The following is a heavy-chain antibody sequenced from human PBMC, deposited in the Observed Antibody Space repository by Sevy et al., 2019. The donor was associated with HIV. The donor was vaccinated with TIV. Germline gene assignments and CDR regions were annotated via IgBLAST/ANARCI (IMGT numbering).Heavy chain of an antibody. Sequence: GGSLRLSCAASGFTFSSYGMHWVRQAPGKGLEWVAVIWYDGSNKYYADSVKGRFTISRDNSKNTLYLQMNSLRAEDTAVYYCARDKSVAVAGTLDYWGQRTLVTVSS. D-gene: IGHD6-19*01. J-gene: IGHJ4*02. CDR1: GFTFSSYG. CDR3: ARDKSVAVAGTLDY. CDR2: IWYDGSNK. V-gene: IGHV3-33*01.